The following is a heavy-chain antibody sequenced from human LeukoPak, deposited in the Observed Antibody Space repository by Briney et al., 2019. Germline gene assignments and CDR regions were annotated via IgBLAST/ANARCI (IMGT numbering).Heavy chain of an antibody. V-gene: IGHV4-39*01. Sequence: PSETLSLTCAVSGGSISSSNWWSWVRQPPGKGLEWIGSIYYSGNTYYNPSLKSRVTISLDTSRNQFSLRLSSVTAADTADYYCARAQGNGLIDFWGQGTLVTVSS. D-gene: IGHD3/OR15-3a*01. CDR1: GGSISSSNW. CDR2: IYYSGNT. CDR3: ARAQGNGLIDF. J-gene: IGHJ4*02.